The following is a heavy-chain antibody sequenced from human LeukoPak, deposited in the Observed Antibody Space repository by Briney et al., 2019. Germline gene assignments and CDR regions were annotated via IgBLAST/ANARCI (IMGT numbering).Heavy chain of an antibody. V-gene: IGHV3-48*03. Sequence: GGSLRLSCAASGFSFSSYEMNWVRQAPGKGLEWVSYISTSGLTTYYADSVKGRFTISRDNAKNSVHLQMNSLRAEDTAVYYCARDPLGAQFDYWGQGTLATVSS. CDR1: GFSFSSYE. D-gene: IGHD1-26*01. CDR3: ARDPLGAQFDY. CDR2: ISTSGLTT. J-gene: IGHJ4*02.